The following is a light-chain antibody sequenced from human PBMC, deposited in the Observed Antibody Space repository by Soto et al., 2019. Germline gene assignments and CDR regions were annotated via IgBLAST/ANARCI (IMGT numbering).Light chain of an antibody. V-gene: IGKV3-20*01. CDR1: QSITSSY. Sequence: PGERATLSCRASQSITSSYLAWYQQKPGQAPRPLIYGASRRATDIPDRFSGSGSGTDFTLTISRLEPEDFAVYYCQLYDSSSYTFGQGTKVDIK. CDR2: GAS. J-gene: IGKJ2*01. CDR3: QLYDSSSYT.